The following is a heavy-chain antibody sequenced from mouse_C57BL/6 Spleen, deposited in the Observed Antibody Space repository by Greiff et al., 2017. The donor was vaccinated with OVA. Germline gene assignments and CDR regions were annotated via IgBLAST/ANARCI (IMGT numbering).Heavy chain of an antibody. CDR1: GYAFSSSW. Sequence: QVQLQQSGPELVKPGASVKISCKASGYAFSSSWMNWVKQRPGKGLEWIGRIYPGDGDTNYNGRFKGKATLTADNSSSTAYMQLSSLTSEDSAVYFCAREWFAYWGQGTLVTVSA. CDR3: AREWFAY. J-gene: IGHJ3*01. CDR2: IYPGDGDT. V-gene: IGHV1-82*01.